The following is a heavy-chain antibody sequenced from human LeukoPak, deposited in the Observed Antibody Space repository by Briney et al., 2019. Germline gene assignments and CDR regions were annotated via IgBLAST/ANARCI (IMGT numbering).Heavy chain of an antibody. CDR3: ARGWGEKGRCRGGTCNNPQFDY. Sequence: GGSLRLSCAASGFKFSYYWMTWVRQAPGKGLEGLANIKESGSEKYYVDSVKGRFTISRDNADELVYLQMNSLRVEDTAVYYCARGWGEKGRCRGGTCNNPQFDYWGQGILVTVSS. CDR2: IKESGSEK. J-gene: IGHJ4*02. V-gene: IGHV3-7*01. CDR1: GFKFSYYW. D-gene: IGHD2-15*01.